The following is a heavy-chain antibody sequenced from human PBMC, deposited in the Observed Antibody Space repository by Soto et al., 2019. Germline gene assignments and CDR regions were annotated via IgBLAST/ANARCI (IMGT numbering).Heavy chain of an antibody. CDR2: IYYSGMT. CDR1: GGSISSTNHY. CDR3: ARHGYYYDSTGYYYFV. D-gene: IGHD3-22*01. V-gene: IGHV4-39*01. Sequence: PSETLSLTCTVSGGSISSTNHYWGWIRQPPGKGLEWIGDIYYSGMTRYNPSLKSRVTISVDTSKNQFSLKLSSVTAADTAVYYCARHGYYYDSTGYYYFVWRQGTLVTVSS. J-gene: IGHJ4*02.